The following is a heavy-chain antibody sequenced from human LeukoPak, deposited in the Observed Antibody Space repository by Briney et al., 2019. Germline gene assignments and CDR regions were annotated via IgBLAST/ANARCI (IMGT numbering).Heavy chain of an antibody. V-gene: IGHV4-61*01. Sequence: SETLSLTCTVSGGSVSSRTCYWSWIRQPPGKGLEWIGYVYDTESTNYNPSLKIRVTILVDTSKNQFSLKVTSVTAADTAVYYCARSLTVGATAGFDFWGQGTLVTVSS. D-gene: IGHD1-26*01. CDR3: ARSLTVGATAGFDF. CDR2: VYDTEST. CDR1: GGSVSSRTCY. J-gene: IGHJ4*02.